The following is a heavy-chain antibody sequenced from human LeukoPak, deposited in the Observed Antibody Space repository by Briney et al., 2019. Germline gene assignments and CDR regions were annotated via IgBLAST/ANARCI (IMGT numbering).Heavy chain of an antibody. D-gene: IGHD3-3*01. CDR2: ISGSGSRT. J-gene: IGHJ5*02. CDR1: GFTFNYYA. V-gene: IGHV3-23*01. CDR3: ARDSLRFSGP. Sequence: GGSLRLSCSASGFTFNYYAMTWVRQTPGKGLEWASTISGSGSRTYYADSVKGRFTISRDNAKNSLYLQMNSLRAEDTAVYYCARDSLRFSGPWGQGTLVTVSS.